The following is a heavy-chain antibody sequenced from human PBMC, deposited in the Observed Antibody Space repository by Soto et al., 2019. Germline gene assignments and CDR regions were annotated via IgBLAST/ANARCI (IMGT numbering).Heavy chain of an antibody. J-gene: IGHJ6*02. D-gene: IGHD5-12*01. CDR3: ASDVYGGYVYEYYYYGMDV. Sequence: GGSLRLSCAASGFTFSSYGMHWVRPAPGKGLEWVAGIWYDGSNKYYADSVKGRFTSSRDNSKNTLYLQMNSLGAEDTAVYYCASDVYGGYVYEYYYYGMDVWGQGTTVTVSS. V-gene: IGHV3-33*01. CDR2: IWYDGSNK. CDR1: GFTFSSYG.